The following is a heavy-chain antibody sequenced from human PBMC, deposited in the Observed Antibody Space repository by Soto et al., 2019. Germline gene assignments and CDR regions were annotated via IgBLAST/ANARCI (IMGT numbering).Heavy chain of an antibody. J-gene: IGHJ5*02. CDR1: GFTFSSYG. V-gene: IGHV3-33*01. Sequence: GGSLRLSCAASGFTFSSYGMHWVRQAPGKGLEWVAVIWYDGSNKYYADSVKGRFTISRDNSKNTLYLQMNSLRAEDTAVYYCARDHSPIDYYGSGSGNWFDPWGQGTLVTVSS. CDR3: ARDHSPIDYYGSGSGNWFDP. CDR2: IWYDGSNK. D-gene: IGHD3-10*01.